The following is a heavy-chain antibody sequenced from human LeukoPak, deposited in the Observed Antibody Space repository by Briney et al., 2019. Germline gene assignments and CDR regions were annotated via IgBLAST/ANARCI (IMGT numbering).Heavy chain of an antibody. CDR3: AREEQLCFCGMDV. V-gene: IGHV3-30-3*01. CDR2: ISYDGSNK. D-gene: IGHD5-18*01. CDR1: GFTFSSYA. J-gene: IGHJ6*02. Sequence: SGGSLRLSCAASGFTFSSYAIHWVRQAPGKGLEWVAVISYDGSNKYYADSVKGRFTISRDNSKNTLYLQMNSLRAEDTAVYYCAREEQLCFCGMDVWGQGTTVTVSS.